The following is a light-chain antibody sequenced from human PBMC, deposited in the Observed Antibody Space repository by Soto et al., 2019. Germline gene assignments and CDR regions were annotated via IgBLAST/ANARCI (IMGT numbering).Light chain of an antibody. CDR1: QSVSSSY. CDR2: DAS. Sequence: DIVLTQSPGPLSLSPGERATLSCKASQSVSSSYLAWYQQKPGQAPRLIIYDASNRATGIPARFSGSGSGTDFTLTISSLEPEDVAVYYCQQRSNWRITFGQGTRLEIK. J-gene: IGKJ5*01. V-gene: IGKV3D-20*02. CDR3: QQRSNWRIT.